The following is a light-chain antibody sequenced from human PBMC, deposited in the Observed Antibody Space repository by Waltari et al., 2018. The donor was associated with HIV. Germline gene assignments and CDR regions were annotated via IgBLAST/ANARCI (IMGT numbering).Light chain of an antibody. Sequence: EIVMTQSPATLSVSPAERASLSCRASQSFSSNLAWYQQKPGQAPRLLIYGASTRATGIPARFSGSGSGTEFTLTISSLQSEDFAVYYCQQYNKWPPTFGQGTKVEIK. V-gene: IGKV3-15*01. CDR1: QSFSSN. CDR2: GAS. J-gene: IGKJ1*01. CDR3: QQYNKWPPT.